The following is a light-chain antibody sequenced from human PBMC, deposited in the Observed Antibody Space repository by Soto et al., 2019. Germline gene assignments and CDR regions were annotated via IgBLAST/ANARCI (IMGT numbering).Light chain of an antibody. CDR1: TGSVTTGLY. CDR2: DTS. J-gene: IGLJ2*01. Sequence: QAVVTQEPSLTVSPGGTVTLTCASSTGSVTTGLYPYWFQQKPGQAPRTLIYDTSNKYSWTPDRFSGSLLGGKAALTLSGAQPEDEADYYCLLVYSGVVVFGGGTKLTVL. V-gene: IGLV7-46*01. CDR3: LLVYSGVVV.